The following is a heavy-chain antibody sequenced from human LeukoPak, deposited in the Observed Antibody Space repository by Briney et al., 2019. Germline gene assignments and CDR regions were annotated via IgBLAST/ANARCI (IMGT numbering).Heavy chain of an antibody. J-gene: IGHJ4*02. D-gene: IGHD2-21*02. Sequence: PSETLSLTCAVYGGSFSGYYWSWIRKPPGKGLEWIGEINHSGSTNYNPSLKSRVTISVDTSKNQFSLKLSSVTAADTAVYYCARGAVVTAIGARTGIDYWGQGTLVTVSS. CDR3: ARGAVVTAIGARTGIDY. CDR2: INHSGST. CDR1: GGSFSGYY. V-gene: IGHV4-34*01.